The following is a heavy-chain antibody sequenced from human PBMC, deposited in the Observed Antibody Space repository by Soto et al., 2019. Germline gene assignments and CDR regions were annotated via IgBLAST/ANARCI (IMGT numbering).Heavy chain of an antibody. CDR1: GYPVTAYY. Sequence: QLHLVQSGAVVKKPGASVTVSCSASGYPVTAYYMHWVRQAPGRGLEWMGGINPATGAAKYTQTFQGRVNMTRETSTSNVFMEMSGLTSGDTAVFFWAGGGGVGVAGSAAFDMWGQGTLVTVSS. J-gene: IGHJ3*02. CDR2: INPATGAA. D-gene: IGHD3-3*01. V-gene: IGHV1-2*02. CDR3: AGGGGVGVAGSAAFDM.